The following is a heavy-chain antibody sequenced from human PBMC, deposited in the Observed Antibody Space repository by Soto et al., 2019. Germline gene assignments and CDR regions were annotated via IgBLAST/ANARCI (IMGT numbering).Heavy chain of an antibody. Sequence: SETLSLTCTVSGGSISSYYWSWIRQPPGKGLEWIGYIYYRGSTNYNPSLKSRVTISVDTSKNQLSLKLSSVTAADTAVYYCATSIYSSSSEFDYWGQGTLVTVSS. CDR2: IYYRGST. CDR1: GGSISSYY. V-gene: IGHV4-59*08. D-gene: IGHD6-6*01. J-gene: IGHJ4*02. CDR3: ATSIYSSSSEFDY.